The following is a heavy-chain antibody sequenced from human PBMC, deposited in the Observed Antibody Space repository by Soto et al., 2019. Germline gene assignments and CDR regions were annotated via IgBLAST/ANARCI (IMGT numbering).Heavy chain of an antibody. CDR1: GGSISSYY. CDR2: IYYSGST. Sequence: PSETLSLTCTVSGGSISSYYWSWIRQPPGKGLEWIGYIYYSGSTNYNPSLKSRVTISVDTSKNQFSLKLSSVTAADTAVYYCARDDSGSYSFRAFDIWGPGTMVPVSS. CDR3: ARDDSGSYSFRAFDI. V-gene: IGHV4-59*01. J-gene: IGHJ3*02. D-gene: IGHD3-10*01.